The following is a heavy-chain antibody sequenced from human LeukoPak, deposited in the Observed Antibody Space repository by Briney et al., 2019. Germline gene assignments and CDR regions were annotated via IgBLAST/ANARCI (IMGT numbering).Heavy chain of an antibody. V-gene: IGHV1-2*02. CDR2: INPKSGGT. CDR1: GYTFTGYY. D-gene: IGHD5-18*01. CDR3: ARDVDTSMAYYFDC. Sequence: GASVKVSCKASGYTFTGYYMHWVRQAPGQGLEWMGWINPKSGGTNYAQKFQGRVTMTRDTSISTAYMELSRLRSDDTAVYYCARDVDTSMAYYFDCWGQGTLVPSPQ. J-gene: IGHJ4*02.